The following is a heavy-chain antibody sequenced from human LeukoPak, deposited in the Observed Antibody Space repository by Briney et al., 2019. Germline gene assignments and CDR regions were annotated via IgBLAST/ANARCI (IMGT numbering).Heavy chain of an antibody. V-gene: IGHV4-59*08. CDR3: ARQTTRGYYGMDV. Sequence: PSETLSLNCTVSGGSISSYYWSWLRQPPGKGLEGIGYIYYSGSTNYNPSLKSRVTISVDTSKNQFSLKLSSVTAADTAVYYCARQTTRGYYGMDVWGQGTTVTVSS. D-gene: IGHD4-11*01. CDR1: GGSISSYY. J-gene: IGHJ6*02. CDR2: IYYSGST.